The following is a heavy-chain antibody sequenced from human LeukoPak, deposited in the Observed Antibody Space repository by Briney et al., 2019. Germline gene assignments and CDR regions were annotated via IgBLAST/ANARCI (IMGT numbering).Heavy chain of an antibody. CDR3: ARDYGDYEAFDI. CDR2: IYYSGST. CDR1: GGSISSGDYY. Sequence: SETLSLTCTVSGGSISSGDYYWSWIRQPPGKGLEWIGYIYYSGSTYYNPSLKRRVTISVDTSKNQFSLKLSSVTAADTAVYYCARDYGDYEAFDIWGQGTMVTVPS. V-gene: IGHV4-30-4*01. J-gene: IGHJ3*02. D-gene: IGHD4-17*01.